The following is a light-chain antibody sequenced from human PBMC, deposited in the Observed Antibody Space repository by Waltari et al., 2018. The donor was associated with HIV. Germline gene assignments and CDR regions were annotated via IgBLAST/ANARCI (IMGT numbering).Light chain of an antibody. J-gene: IGLJ3*02. Sequence: QSVLTQPPSVSAAPGQKVTISCSGSSSNIGNNFVSWYQQLPGTAPKLLIYENNNRPSGMPDRCSGPKSGTSATLGITGLQTGDGADYYCGTWDSSLSAVVFGGGTKLTVL. V-gene: IGLV1-51*02. CDR1: SSNIGNNF. CDR2: ENN. CDR3: GTWDSSLSAVV.